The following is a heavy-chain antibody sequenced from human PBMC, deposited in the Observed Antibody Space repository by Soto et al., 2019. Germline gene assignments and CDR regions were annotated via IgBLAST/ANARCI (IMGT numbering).Heavy chain of an antibody. CDR1: GYTFTSYG. Sequence: ASVKVSCKASGYTFTSYGISWVRQAPGQGLEWMGWISAYNGNTNYAQKLQGRVTMTTDTSTSTAYMELRSLRSDDTAVYYCARRTYRNYDYWYFDLWGRGTLVTVSS. CDR2: ISAYNGNT. CDR3: ARRTYRNYDYWYFDL. J-gene: IGHJ2*01. D-gene: IGHD4-4*01. V-gene: IGHV1-18*01.